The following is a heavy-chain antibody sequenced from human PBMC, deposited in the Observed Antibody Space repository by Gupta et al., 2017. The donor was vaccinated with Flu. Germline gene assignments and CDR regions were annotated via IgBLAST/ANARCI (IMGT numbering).Heavy chain of an antibody. CDR3: AKDLTYYQFWTGYYSIDY. D-gene: IGHD3-3*01. V-gene: IGHV3-30*18. CDR1: AFTFRNYG. J-gene: IGHJ4*02. Sequence: QVQLVESGGGVVQPGGPLRLSCVASAFTFRNYGMTWVRQAPGKGLDWVAVISFDGTNEYYEDSLKGRFIISRDNSKNTLYLQMNSLRPEDTAVYYCAKDLTYYQFWTGYYSIDYWGQGTVVTVSS. CDR2: ISFDGTNE.